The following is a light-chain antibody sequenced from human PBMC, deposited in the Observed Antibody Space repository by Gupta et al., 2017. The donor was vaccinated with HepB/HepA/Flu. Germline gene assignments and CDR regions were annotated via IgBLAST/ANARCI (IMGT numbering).Light chain of an antibody. CDR3: QTWGTGIHV. J-gene: IGLJ1*01. Sequence: QLVLPQSPSASASLGASVKLPCTLSSGHSTYAIAWHQQQPEKGPRYLMKVNSDGSHSKGDGIPDRFSGSSSGAERYLTSSSLQSEDEADYDCQTWGTGIHVFGTGTKVTVL. CDR2: VNSDGSH. V-gene: IGLV4-69*01. CDR1: SGHSTYA.